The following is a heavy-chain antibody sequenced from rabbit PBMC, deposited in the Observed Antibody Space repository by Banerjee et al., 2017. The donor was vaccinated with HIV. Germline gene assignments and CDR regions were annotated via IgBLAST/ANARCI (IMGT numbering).Heavy chain of an antibody. Sequence: QEQLVESGGGLVKPGGTLTLTCKASGIDFSSDYYMCWVRQAPGKGLEWIASIYTGSGSTYYASWAKGRFTISKTSSTTVTLQMTSLTAADTATYFCASDPWNAWNLWGPGTLVPVS. CDR3: ASDPWNAWNL. V-gene: IGHV1S45*01. J-gene: IGHJ4*01. CDR2: IYTGSGST. D-gene: IGHD3-1*01. CDR1: GIDFSSDYY.